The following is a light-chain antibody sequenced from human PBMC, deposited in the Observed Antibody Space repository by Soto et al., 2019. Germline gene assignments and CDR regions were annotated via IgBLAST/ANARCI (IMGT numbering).Light chain of an antibody. Sequence: DIQMTQSPSSLSASVEDRVIITCRASQSISNHLNWYQQKPGKAPKLLIFAASSLQSGVPSRFSGSRSGPDFTFTISSLQLEDFVTYYCQQSYSSPPTFGQGTKVEIK. J-gene: IGKJ1*01. CDR1: QSISNH. CDR3: QQSYSSPPT. V-gene: IGKV1-39*01. CDR2: AAS.